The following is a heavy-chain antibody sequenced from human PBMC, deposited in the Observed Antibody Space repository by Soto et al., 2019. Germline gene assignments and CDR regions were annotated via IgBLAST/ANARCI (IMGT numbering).Heavy chain of an antibody. J-gene: IGHJ4*02. CDR1: GYTFTSYD. D-gene: IGHD6-13*01. CDR2: MNPNSDNP. CDR3: ARGGQARIPAAGTPY. V-gene: IGHV1-8*01. Sequence: QVQLVQSGAEVKKPGASVKVSCKASGYTFTSYDINWVRQATGQGLEWMGWMNPNSDNPGYAQKFQGRVTMTRNTSISTAYMELSSLRSEYTAVYYCARGGQARIPAAGTPYWGQGTLVTVSS.